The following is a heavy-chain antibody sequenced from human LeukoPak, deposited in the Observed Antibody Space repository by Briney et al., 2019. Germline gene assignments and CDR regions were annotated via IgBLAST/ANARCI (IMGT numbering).Heavy chain of an antibody. Sequence: GGSLRLSCAASGFTVSSNYMSWVRQAPGKGLEWVSVIYSGGSTYYADSVKGRFTISRDNSKNTLYLQMNSLRAEDTAVYYCARTSRVRGVTTYYFDYWGQGTLVTVSS. D-gene: IGHD3-10*01. J-gene: IGHJ4*02. CDR3: ARTSRVRGVTTYYFDY. CDR2: IYSGGST. CDR1: GFTVSSNY. V-gene: IGHV3-66*01.